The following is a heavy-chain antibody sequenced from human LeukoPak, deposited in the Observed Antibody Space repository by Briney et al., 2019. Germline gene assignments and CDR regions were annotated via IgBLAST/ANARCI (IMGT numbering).Heavy chain of an antibody. Sequence: GGSLRLSCTVSGFPLSIYSMNWFRQAPGKGLEWVAYISASGSNIYYVDSVMGRFTVSRDNPKSSLFLQMNSPRAEDTAVYYCARVKGTYFDYWGQGALVTVSS. CDR1: GFPLSIYS. CDR2: ISASGSNI. CDR3: ARVKGTYFDY. J-gene: IGHJ4*02. D-gene: IGHD1-1*01. V-gene: IGHV3-48*01.